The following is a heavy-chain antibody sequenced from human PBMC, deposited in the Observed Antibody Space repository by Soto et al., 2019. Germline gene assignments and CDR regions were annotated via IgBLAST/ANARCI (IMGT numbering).Heavy chain of an antibody. D-gene: IGHD3-16*01. V-gene: IGHV3-9*01. Sequence: EVQLVESGGGLVQPGTSLRLSCAASGFTFDDYAMHWVRQAPGKGLEWVSGIRWNRGRMGYVDSVQGRFTISRDNAKNSLHLEINNLRVEDTALYYCAKDLGPHFDAFDMWGQGTMVTVSS. CDR1: GFTFDDYA. CDR2: IRWNRGRM. J-gene: IGHJ3*02. CDR3: AKDLGPHFDAFDM.